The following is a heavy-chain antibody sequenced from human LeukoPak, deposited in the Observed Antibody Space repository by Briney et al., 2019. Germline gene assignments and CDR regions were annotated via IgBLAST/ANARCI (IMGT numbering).Heavy chain of an antibody. CDR2: IYYSGST. D-gene: IGHD2-2*01. V-gene: IGHV4-59*11. J-gene: IGHJ4*02. CDR1: GGSISSHY. CDR3: ARVLGYCSSTSCYHYFDY. Sequence: SETLSPTCTVSGGSISSHYWSWIRQPPGKGLEWIGYIYYSGSTNYNPSLKSRVTISVDTSKNQFSLKLSSVTAADTAVYYCARVLGYCSSTSCYHYFDYWGQGTLVTVSS.